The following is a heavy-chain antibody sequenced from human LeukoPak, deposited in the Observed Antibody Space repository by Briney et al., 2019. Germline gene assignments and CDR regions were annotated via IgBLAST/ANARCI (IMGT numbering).Heavy chain of an antibody. J-gene: IGHJ6*03. CDR3: ARAAAGTRSEEGYYYYYMDV. Sequence: PSETLSLTCAVSGYSISSGYYWGWIRQPPGKGLEWIGSICHSGSTYYNPSLKSRVTISVDTSKNQFSLKLSSVTAADTAVYYCARAAAGTRSEEGYYYYYMDVWGKGTTVTVSS. D-gene: IGHD6-13*01. CDR2: ICHSGST. CDR1: GYSISSGYY. V-gene: IGHV4-38-2*01.